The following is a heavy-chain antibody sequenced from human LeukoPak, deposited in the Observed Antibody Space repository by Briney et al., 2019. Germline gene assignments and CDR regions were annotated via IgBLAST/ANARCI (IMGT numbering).Heavy chain of an antibody. CDR2: ICYSGTT. CDR1: GASISSGGYC. J-gene: IGHJ5*02. Sequence: SETLSLTCTVSGASISSGGYCWSWIRQHPGKGLEWIGYICYSGTTYYNPSLKSRVTISVDMSENQFSLKLSSVTAADAAVYYCANYGAGTYRFDPWGQGTLVTVSS. D-gene: IGHD3-10*01. V-gene: IGHV4-31*03. CDR3: ANYGAGTYRFDP.